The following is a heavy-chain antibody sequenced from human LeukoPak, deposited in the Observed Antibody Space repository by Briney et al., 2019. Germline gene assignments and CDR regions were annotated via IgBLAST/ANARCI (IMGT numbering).Heavy chain of an antibody. Sequence: SETLSLTCTVSGGSISSYYWSWIRQPAGKGLEWIGRIHTSGSTNYNPSLKSRVTMSVDTSKNQFSLKLNSVTAADTAVYYCARFRVPAAIRAAFDFWGQGTMVTVSS. D-gene: IGHD2-2*01. J-gene: IGHJ3*01. CDR2: IHTSGST. CDR1: GGSISSYY. V-gene: IGHV4-4*07. CDR3: ARFRVPAAIRAAFDF.